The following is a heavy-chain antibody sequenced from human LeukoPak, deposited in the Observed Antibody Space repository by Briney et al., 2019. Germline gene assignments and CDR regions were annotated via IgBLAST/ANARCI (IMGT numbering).Heavy chain of an antibody. V-gene: IGHV4-39*07. CDR3: ARATRLLADY. D-gene: IGHD3-3*02. J-gene: IGHJ4*02. Sequence: PSETLSLTCTVSGGSISSSSYYWGWIRQPPGKGLEWIGSIYYSGSTNYNPSLKSRVTISVDTSKNQFSLELYSVTAADTAVYYCARATRLLADYWGQGTLVTVSS. CDR2: IYYSGST. CDR1: GGSISSSSYY.